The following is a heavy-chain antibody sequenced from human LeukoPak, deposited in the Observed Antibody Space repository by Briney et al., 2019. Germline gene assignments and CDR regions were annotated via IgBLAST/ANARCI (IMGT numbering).Heavy chain of an antibody. Sequence: SETLCLTCTVSGGSISSYYWSWIRQPPGEGLEWIGYIYYSGSTNYNPSLKSRVTISVDTSKNQFSLKLSSVTAADTAVYYCARDRTTVTTQPYYYYYGMDVWGQGTTVTVSS. V-gene: IGHV4-59*01. CDR1: GGSISSYY. J-gene: IGHJ6*02. CDR2: IYYSGST. D-gene: IGHD4-11*01. CDR3: ARDRTTVTTQPYYYYYGMDV.